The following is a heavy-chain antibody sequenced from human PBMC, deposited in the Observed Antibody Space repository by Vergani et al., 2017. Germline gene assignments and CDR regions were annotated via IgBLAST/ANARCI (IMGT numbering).Heavy chain of an antibody. D-gene: IGHD3-10*01. Sequence: QITLKESGPTLVKPTQTLTLTCTVSGFSLDTSGVGVAWIRQPPGKALECLGLIYWNDERRYSPSLSGRLTIIRDTSKNEVVLTMTNMDPADTATYYCAHKPVPVLWFGELWDYFDCWDQGTLVTVSS. CDR3: AHKPVPVLWFGELWDYFDC. CDR2: IYWNDER. J-gene: IGHJ4*02. V-gene: IGHV2-5*01. CDR1: GFSLDTSGVG.